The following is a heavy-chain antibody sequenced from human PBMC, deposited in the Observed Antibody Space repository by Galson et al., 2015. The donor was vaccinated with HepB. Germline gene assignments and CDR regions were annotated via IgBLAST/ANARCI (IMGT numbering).Heavy chain of an antibody. D-gene: IGHD4-17*01. CDR3: ARGPTHDYGDYRHY. CDR1: GFTFSSYA. J-gene: IGHJ3*01. V-gene: IGHV3-30-3*01. Sequence: SLRLSCAASGFTFSSYAMHWVRQAPGKGLEWVAVISYDGSNKYYADSVKGRFTISRDNSKNTLYLQMNSLRAEDTAVYYCARGPTHDYGDYRHYWGQGTMVTVSS. CDR2: ISYDGSNK.